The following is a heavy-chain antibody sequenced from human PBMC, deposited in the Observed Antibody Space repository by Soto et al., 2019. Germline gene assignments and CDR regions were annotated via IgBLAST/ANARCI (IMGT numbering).Heavy chain of an antibody. Sequence: EVQLLESGGGLVQPGGSLRLSCAASGFTFSIYAMSWVRQVPGKGLEWVAACTGNAGGTYYADSVRGRFTISRDNSRNTVYLQMNSLRADDTAVYYCAKDRPDYFGPDGHYDTAGGDYWGQGTLVAVSS. CDR3: AKDRPDYFGPDGHYDTAGGDY. J-gene: IGHJ4*02. V-gene: IGHV3-23*01. CDR1: GFTFSIYA. D-gene: IGHD3-10*01. CDR2: CTGNAGGT.